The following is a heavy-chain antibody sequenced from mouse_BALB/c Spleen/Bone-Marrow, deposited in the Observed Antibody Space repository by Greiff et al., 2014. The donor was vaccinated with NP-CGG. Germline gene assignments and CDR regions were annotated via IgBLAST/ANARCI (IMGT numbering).Heavy chain of an antibody. CDR3: ARWDGNYIYAMDY. V-gene: IGHV14-3*02. CDR2: IDPANGNT. D-gene: IGHD2-1*01. J-gene: IGHJ4*01. CDR1: GFNIKDTY. Sequence: EVQLQQSGAGLVKPGASVKLSCTASGFNIKDTYMHWVKQRPEQGLEWIGRIDPANGNTKYDPKFQGKATITADTSSNTAYLQLSSLTSEDTAVYYCARWDGNYIYAMDYWGQGTSVTVSS.